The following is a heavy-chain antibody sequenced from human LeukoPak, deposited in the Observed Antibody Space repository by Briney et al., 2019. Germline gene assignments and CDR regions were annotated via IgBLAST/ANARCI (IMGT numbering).Heavy chain of an antibody. CDR3: AREFPYYDFWSGYYYGMDV. Sequence: GGSLRLSCAASGFTFSSYGMHWVRQAPGKGLEWVAVIWYDGSNKYYADSVKGRFTISRDNSKNTLYLQMNSLRAEGTAVYYCAREFPYYDFWSGYYYGMDVWGQGTTVTVSS. CDR2: IWYDGSNK. D-gene: IGHD3-3*01. CDR1: GFTFSSYG. V-gene: IGHV3-33*01. J-gene: IGHJ6*02.